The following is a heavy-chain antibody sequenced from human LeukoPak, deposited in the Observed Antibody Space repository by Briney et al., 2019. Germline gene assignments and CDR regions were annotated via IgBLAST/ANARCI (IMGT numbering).Heavy chain of an antibody. CDR2: INHSGST. D-gene: IGHD4-17*01. CDR3: ARGGYGDLPRLDY. CDR1: GGSFSGYY. V-gene: IGHV4-34*01. Sequence: SETLSLTCAVYGGSFSGYYWSWIRQPPGKGLEWIGEINHSGSTNYNPSLKSRVTISVDTSKNQFSLKLSSVTAADTAVYYCARGGYGDLPRLDYWGQGTLVTVSS. J-gene: IGHJ4*02.